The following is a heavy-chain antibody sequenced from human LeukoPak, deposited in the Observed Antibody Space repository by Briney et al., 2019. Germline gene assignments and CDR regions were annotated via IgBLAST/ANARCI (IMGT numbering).Heavy chain of an antibody. D-gene: IGHD3-22*01. CDR2: IYPGDSDT. J-gene: IGHJ3*02. CDR1: GYSFTSYW. V-gene: IGHV5-51*01. Sequence: GESLKISCKGSGYSFTSYWIGWVRQMPGKGLEWMGIIYPGDSDTRYSPSFQGQVTISADKSISTAYLQWSSLKASDTAMYYCARHRTYYYDSSAYPRGDAFDIWGQGTMVTVSS. CDR3: ARHRTYYYDSSAYPRGDAFDI.